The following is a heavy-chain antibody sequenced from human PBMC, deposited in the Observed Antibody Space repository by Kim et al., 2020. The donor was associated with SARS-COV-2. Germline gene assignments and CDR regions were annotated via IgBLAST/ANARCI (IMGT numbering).Heavy chain of an antibody. CDR2: IDSGGSST. CDR1: GFTFSSYW. D-gene: IGHD2-8*01. J-gene: IGHJ4*02. Sequence: GGSLRLSCAASGFTFSSYWMHWVRQAPGKGLVWVSRIDSGGSSTHYAESVKGRFTMSRDNAKNTVYLQMSSLRADDTAVYYCARESGDNGVIYFEYWGQG. V-gene: IGHV3-74*01. CDR3: ARESGDNGVIYFEY.